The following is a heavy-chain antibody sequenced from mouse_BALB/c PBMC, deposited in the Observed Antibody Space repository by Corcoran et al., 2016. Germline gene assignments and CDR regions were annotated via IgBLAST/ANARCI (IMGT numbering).Heavy chain of an antibody. CDR1: GYTFTSYV. D-gene: IGHD2-2*01. V-gene: IGHV1S136*01. CDR3: ARRGVYYGYDDGAWFAY. J-gene: IGHJ3*01. CDR2: INPYNDGT. Sequence: EVQLQQSGPELVKPGASVKMSCKASGYTFTSYVMHWVKQKPGQGLEWIGYINPYNDGTKYNEKFKDKATLTSDKSSSTAYMELSSLTSEDSAVYYCARRGVYYGYDDGAWFAYWGQGTLVTVSA.